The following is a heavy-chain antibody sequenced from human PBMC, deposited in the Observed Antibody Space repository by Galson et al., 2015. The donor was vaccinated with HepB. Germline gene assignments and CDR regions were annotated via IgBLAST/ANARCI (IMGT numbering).Heavy chain of an antibody. Sequence: SVKVSCKASGYTFTSYAMHWVRQAPGQRLEWMGWINAGNGNTKYSQKFQGRVTITRDTSASTAYMELSSLRSEDTAVYYCARDYEWGPTWGYGYYGSGSLLGPNYYYYGMDVWGQGTTVTVSS. D-gene: IGHD3-10*01. J-gene: IGHJ6*02. CDR1: GYTFTSYA. V-gene: IGHV1-3*01. CDR2: INAGNGNT. CDR3: ARDYEWGPTWGYGYYGSGSLLGPNYYYYGMDV.